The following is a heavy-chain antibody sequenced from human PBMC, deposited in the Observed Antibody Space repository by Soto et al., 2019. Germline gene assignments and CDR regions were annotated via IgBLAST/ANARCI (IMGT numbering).Heavy chain of an antibody. CDR1: GFTFSSYA. V-gene: IGHV3-23*01. CDR2: ISGSGGST. CDR3: ASRGNYYDILTGYSDQYFQH. J-gene: IGHJ1*01. Sequence: GGSLRLSCAASGFTFSSYAMSWVRQAPGKGLEWVSAISGSGGSTYYADSVKGRFTISRDNSKNTLYLQMNSLRAEDTAVYYCASRGNYYDILTGYSDQYFQHWGQGTLVTVSS. D-gene: IGHD3-9*01.